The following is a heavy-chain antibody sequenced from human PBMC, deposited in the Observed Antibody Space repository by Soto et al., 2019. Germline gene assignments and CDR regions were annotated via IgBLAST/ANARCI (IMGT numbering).Heavy chain of an antibody. CDR1: GFTFSTYA. Sequence: GGSLRLSCEASGFTFSTYAMTWVRQAPGKGLEWASIISSSGDGTYYVDSVKGRFTISRDNSRNTLNLQMNSLRAEDTAVYYCAKNRDFLSPGMDVVGQGTTVTVSS. J-gene: IGHJ6*02. V-gene: IGHV3-23*01. CDR2: ISSSGDGT. D-gene: IGHD3-3*01. CDR3: AKNRDFLSPGMDV.